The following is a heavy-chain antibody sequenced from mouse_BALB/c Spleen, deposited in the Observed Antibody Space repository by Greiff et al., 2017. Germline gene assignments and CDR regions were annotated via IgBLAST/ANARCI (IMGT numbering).Heavy chain of an antibody. CDR3: ARDYYGSSPDYFDY. V-gene: IGHV5-17*02. CDR1: GFTFSSFR. Sequence: EVQRVESGGGLVQPGGSRKLSCAASGFTFSSFRMHWVRQAPEKGLEWVAYISSGSSTIYYADTVKGRFTISRDNPKNTLFLQMTSLRSEDTAMYYCARDYYGSSPDYFDYWGQGTTLTVSS. J-gene: IGHJ2*01. CDR2: ISSGSSTI. D-gene: IGHD1-1*01.